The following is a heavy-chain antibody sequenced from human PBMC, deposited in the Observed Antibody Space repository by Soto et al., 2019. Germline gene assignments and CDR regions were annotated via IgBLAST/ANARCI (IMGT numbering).Heavy chain of an antibody. D-gene: IGHD3-16*02. CDR2: IYYSGST. Sequence: SETLSLTCTVSGGSIRSYYWSWIRQPPGKGLQWIGYIYYSGSTNYNPSLKSRVTISVDTSKNQFSLKLSSVTAADTAVYYCARLGGVIDDYWGQGTLVTVSS. J-gene: IGHJ4*02. CDR1: GGSIRSYY. V-gene: IGHV4-59*08. CDR3: ARLGGVIDDY.